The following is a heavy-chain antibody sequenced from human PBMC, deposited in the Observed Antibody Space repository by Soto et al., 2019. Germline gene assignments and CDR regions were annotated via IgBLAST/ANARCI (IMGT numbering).Heavy chain of an antibody. CDR1: GYTFTGYY. D-gene: IGHD4-17*01. CDR3: ARGRGMTTVTTPYYYYGMDV. Sequence: ASVKVSCKASGYTFTGYYMHWVRQAPGQGLEWLGWINPNSGGTNYAQKFQGWVTMTRDTSISTAYMELSRLRSDDTAVYYCARGRGMTTVTTPYYYYGMDVWGQGTTVTVSS. J-gene: IGHJ6*02. CDR2: INPNSGGT. V-gene: IGHV1-2*04.